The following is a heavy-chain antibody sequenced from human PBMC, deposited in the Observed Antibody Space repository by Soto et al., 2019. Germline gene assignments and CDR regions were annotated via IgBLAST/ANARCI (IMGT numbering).Heavy chain of an antibody. J-gene: IGHJ4*02. CDR3: ARGYCSGGSCLHGSFAY. D-gene: IGHD2-15*01. CDR1: GYTFTSYY. Sequence: ASVKVSCKASGYTFTSYYMHWVRQAPGQGLEWMGIINPSGGSTSYAQKFQGRVTMTRDTSTSTVYMELSSLRSEDTAVYYCARGYCSGGSCLHGSFAYRGQGTLVTVSS. CDR2: INPSGGST. V-gene: IGHV1-46*03.